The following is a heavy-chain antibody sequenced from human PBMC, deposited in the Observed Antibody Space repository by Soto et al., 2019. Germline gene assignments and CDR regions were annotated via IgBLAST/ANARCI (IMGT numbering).Heavy chain of an antibody. CDR3: ARDRAYGSLDY. CDR1: GGSFNSDS. V-gene: IGHV1-69*08. Sequence: QVRLVQSGAEVKKPGSSMKVSCKASGGSFNSDSMTWVRQAPGQGLEWMGRILPLFAKTTYAQQFQGRVTITADKATSTVYMELNSLTSQDTAVYYCARDRAYGSLDYWGQGTLVAVS. J-gene: IGHJ4*02. D-gene: IGHD3-16*01. CDR2: ILPLFAKT.